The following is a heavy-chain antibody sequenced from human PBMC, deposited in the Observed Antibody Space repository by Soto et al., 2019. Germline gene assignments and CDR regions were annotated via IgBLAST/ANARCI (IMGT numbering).Heavy chain of an antibody. J-gene: IGHJ3*02. CDR2: IKQDGSEK. CDR1: GFTFSSYW. D-gene: IGHD3-22*01. V-gene: IGHV3-7*01. CDR3: ARVLGITMIGYDAFDI. Sequence: PGGSLRLSCAASGFTFSSYWMSWVRQAPGKGLEWVANIKQDGSEKYYVDSVKGRFTISRDNAKNSLYLQMNSLRAEDTAVYYCARVLGITMIGYDAFDIWGQGTMVTVS.